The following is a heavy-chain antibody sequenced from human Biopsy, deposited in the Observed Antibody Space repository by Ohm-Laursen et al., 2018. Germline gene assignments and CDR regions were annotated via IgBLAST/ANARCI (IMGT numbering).Heavy chain of an antibody. V-gene: IGHV1-2*02. D-gene: IGHD6-19*01. J-gene: IGHJ4*02. CDR2: INPDSGVT. CDR3: ARDKYRSWNYFDN. Sequence: SVKVSCKASGHTFSGYYMHWVRQAPGQGLEWMGWINPDSGVTNYAQKFQGRVTITRDTSISTAYMELSRLGSDDTAVYYCARDKYRSWNYFDNWGQGSLVTVSS. CDR1: GHTFSGYY.